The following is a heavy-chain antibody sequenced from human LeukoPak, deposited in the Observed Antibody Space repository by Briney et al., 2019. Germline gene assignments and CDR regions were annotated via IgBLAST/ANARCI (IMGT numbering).Heavy chain of an antibody. CDR1: GFTFSSYS. V-gene: IGHV3-21*01. CDR3: GRVGGRSKAAKGDAFDI. J-gene: IGHJ3*02. D-gene: IGHD6-6*01. CDR2: ISSGSTYM. Sequence: GGSLRLSCAASGFTFSSYSMNWVRQAPGKGLEWVSSISSGSTYMYYADSVKGRFTISRDNAKNSMYLQMNSLRAEDTAVYYCGRVGGRSKAAKGDAFDIWGQGTMVTVSS.